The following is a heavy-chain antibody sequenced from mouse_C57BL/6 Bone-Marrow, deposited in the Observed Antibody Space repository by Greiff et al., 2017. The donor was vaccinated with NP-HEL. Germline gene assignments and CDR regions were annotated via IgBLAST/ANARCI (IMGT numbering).Heavy chain of an antibody. J-gene: IGHJ4*01. Sequence: VQLQQSGAELVRPGASVKLSCTVSGFNIKDDYMHWVKQRPEQGLEWIGWIDPENGDTEYASKFQGKATITADTSSNTAYLQLSSLTSADTAVYYCTTVGSSPYAMDYWGQGTSVTVSS. CDR3: TTVGSSPYAMDY. V-gene: IGHV14-4*01. D-gene: IGHD1-1*01. CDR2: IDPENGDT. CDR1: GFNIKDDY.